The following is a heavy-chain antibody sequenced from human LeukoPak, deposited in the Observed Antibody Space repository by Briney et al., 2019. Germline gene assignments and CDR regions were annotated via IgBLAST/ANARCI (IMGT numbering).Heavy chain of an antibody. CDR2: IYYSGST. D-gene: IGHD6-13*01. CDR1: GGSISSGGYY. V-gene: IGHV4-61*08. Sequence: SETLSLTCTVSGGSISSGGYYWTWIRQPPGKGLEWIGYIYYSGSTYYNPSLKSRVTISVDTSKNQFSLKLSSVTAADTAVYYCARSGAPIAAAGASPLTTKTVDYWGQGTLVTVSS. J-gene: IGHJ4*02. CDR3: ARSGAPIAAAGASPLTTKTVDY.